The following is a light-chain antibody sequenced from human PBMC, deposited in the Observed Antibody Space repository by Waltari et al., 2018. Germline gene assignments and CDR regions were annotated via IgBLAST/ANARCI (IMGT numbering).Light chain of an antibody. CDR2: EGS. CDR1: SSDVGSYNL. CDR3: CSYAGSYVV. J-gene: IGLJ2*01. V-gene: IGLV2-23*01. Sequence: QSALTQPASVSGPPGQSITISCTGTSSDVGSYNLVSWYQQHPGKAPKLMIYEGSKRPSAVSNRFAGSKSGNTASLTISGLQAEDEADYYCCSYAGSYVVFGGGTKLTVL.